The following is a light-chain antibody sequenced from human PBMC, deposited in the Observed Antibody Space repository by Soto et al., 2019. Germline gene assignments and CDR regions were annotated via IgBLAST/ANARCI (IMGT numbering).Light chain of an antibody. Sequence: QSVLTQPASVSGSPGQSITISCTGTSSDVGGSNYVSWYQQHPGKAPKLIISDVSYRPSGVSNRFSGSKSGNTASLTISWLQVEDEADYYCSSYTSSSTYVFGTGTKLTVL. V-gene: IGLV2-14*01. CDR2: DVS. CDR1: SSDVGGSNY. J-gene: IGLJ1*01. CDR3: SSYTSSSTYV.